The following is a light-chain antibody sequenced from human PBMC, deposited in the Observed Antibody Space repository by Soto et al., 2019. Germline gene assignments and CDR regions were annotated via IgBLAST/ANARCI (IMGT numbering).Light chain of an antibody. V-gene: IGLV2-14*01. J-gene: IGLJ1*01. Sequence: QSALTQPASVSGSPGQSITISCTGTSSDVGGYNYVSWYQQHPGKAPKVMIYDVSDRPSGVSNRFSGSKSGNTASLTISGLQAEDEADYYCCSYTGSRTRVFGTGTKLTVL. CDR2: DVS. CDR1: SSDVGGYNY. CDR3: CSYTGSRTRV.